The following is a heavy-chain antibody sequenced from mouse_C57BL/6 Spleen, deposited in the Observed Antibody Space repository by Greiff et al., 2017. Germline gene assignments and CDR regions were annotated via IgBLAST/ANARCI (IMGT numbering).Heavy chain of an antibody. D-gene: IGHD3-3*01. V-gene: IGHV2-5*01. CDR3: AKKGWGLAY. J-gene: IGHJ3*01. CDR2: IWSGGST. Sequence: VQLQESGPGLVQPSQCLSISCTASGFTFTSYGVHWVRQSPGKGLEWLGVIWSGGSTDYKAAYMARLSTTKNNSKSQVFFKMSRRQADETAIYCCAKKGWGLAYWGQGTLVTVSA. CDR1: GFTFTSYG.